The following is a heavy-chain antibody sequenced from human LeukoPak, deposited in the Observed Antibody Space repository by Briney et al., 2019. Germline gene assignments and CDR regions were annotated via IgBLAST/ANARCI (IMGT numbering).Heavy chain of an antibody. CDR2: IRSKANSYAT. CDR3: TRLTAYYDSSGLRNGMDV. D-gene: IGHD3-22*01. Sequence: GGSLRLSCAASGFTFSGSAMHWVRQASGKGLEWVGRIRSKANSYATAYAASVKGRFTISRDDSKNTAYLQMNSLQTEDTAVYYCTRLTAYYDSSGLRNGMDVWGQGTTVTVSS. CDR1: GFTFSGSA. V-gene: IGHV3-73*01. J-gene: IGHJ6*02.